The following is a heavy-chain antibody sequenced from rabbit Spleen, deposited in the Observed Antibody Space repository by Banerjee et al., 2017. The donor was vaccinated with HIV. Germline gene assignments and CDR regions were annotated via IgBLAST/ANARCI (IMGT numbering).Heavy chain of an antibody. CDR3: ARGVPSYFAL. CDR2: IRFSSGGT. Sequence: QSLEESGGDLVKPEGSLTLTCTVSGIDFSNYYLDSMCWVRQAPGKGLEWIACIRFSSGGTWYATRAKGRFTISKTSSTTVDLKMTSLTAADTATYFCARGVPSYFALWGPGTLVTVS. CDR1: GIDFSNYYLDS. V-gene: IGHV1S40*01. J-gene: IGHJ6*01. D-gene: IGHD8-1*01.